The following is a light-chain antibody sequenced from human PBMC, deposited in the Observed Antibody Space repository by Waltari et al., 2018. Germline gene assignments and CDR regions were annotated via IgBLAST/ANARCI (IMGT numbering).Light chain of an antibody. CDR3: SSHTGGYIFDVL. CDR2: DVS. CDR1: TGVIGGYYS. Sequence: QSALTQPRSVSGSPGQSVTTSCTETTGVIGGYYSVSRSQQYPGKDPKLIIVDVSPRPSGVPNRFAGSKSGNTASLTISGLQAEDEADYYCSSHTGGYIFDVLFGGGTKLTVL. V-gene: IGLV2-11*01. J-gene: IGLJ2*01.